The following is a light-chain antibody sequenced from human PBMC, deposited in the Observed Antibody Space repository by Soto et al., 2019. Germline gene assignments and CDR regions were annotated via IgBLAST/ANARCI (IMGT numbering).Light chain of an antibody. V-gene: IGLV2-14*01. J-gene: IGLJ3*02. Sequence: QAVVTQPASVSGSPGQSITISCTGTGSDIGGYNYVSWYQQHPGKAPQLMIYEATDRPSGVSSRFSGSKSGSTASLTISGLQAEDEADYYCSSYTSSATWVFGGGTQLTVL. CDR2: EAT. CDR3: SSYTSSATWV. CDR1: GSDIGGYNY.